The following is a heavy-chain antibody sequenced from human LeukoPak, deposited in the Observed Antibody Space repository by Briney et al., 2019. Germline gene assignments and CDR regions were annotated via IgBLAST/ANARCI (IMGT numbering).Heavy chain of an antibody. CDR3: ARGRLEETTVTTTDDY. D-gene: IGHD4-17*01. CDR1: GGSFSGYY. Sequence: SETLSLTCAVYGGSFSGYYWSWIRQPPGEGLEWIGEINHSGSTNYNPSLKSRVTISVDTSKNQFSLKLSSVTAADTAVYYCARGRLEETTVTTTDDYWGQGTLVTVSS. CDR2: INHSGST. J-gene: IGHJ4*02. V-gene: IGHV4-34*01.